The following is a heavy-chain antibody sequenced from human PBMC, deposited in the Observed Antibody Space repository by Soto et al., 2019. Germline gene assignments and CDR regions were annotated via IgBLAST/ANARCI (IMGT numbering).Heavy chain of an antibody. D-gene: IGHD1-26*01. V-gene: IGHV1-69*01. CDR3: AQGDSGSYWPRNWFDP. Sequence: QVQLVQSGAEVKKPGSSVKVSCKASGGTFSSYAISWVRQAPGQGLEWMGGIIPIFGTANYAQKFQGRVTITADESTSTAYMEMSSLRSEDTAVYYCAQGDSGSYWPRNWFDPWGQGTLVTVSS. CDR2: IIPIFGTA. J-gene: IGHJ5*02. CDR1: GGTFSSYA.